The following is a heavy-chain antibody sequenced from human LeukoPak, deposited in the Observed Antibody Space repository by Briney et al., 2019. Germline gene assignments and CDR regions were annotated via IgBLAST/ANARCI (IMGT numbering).Heavy chain of an antibody. CDR3: ARLSYDSSGSYYFDY. D-gene: IGHD3-22*01. CDR2: IYYSGST. V-gene: IGHV4-59*08. CDR1: GGSISSYY. Sequence: PSETLSLTCTVSGGSISSYYWSWIRQPPGKGLEWIGYIYYSGSTNYNPSLKSRVTISVDTSKNDFSLKLSSVTAADTAVYYCARLSYDSSGSYYFDYWGQGTLVTVSS. J-gene: IGHJ4*02.